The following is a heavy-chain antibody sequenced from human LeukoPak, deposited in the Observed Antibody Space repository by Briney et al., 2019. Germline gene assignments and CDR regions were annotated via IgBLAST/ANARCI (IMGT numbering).Heavy chain of an antibody. CDR2: ISSSSSYT. D-gene: IGHD2-2*01. V-gene: IGHV3-11*05. Sequence: KPGGSLRLSCAASAFTFSDYYMSWIRQAPGKGLEWVSYISSSSSYTNYADSVKGRFTISRDNAKNSLYLQMNSLRAKDTAVYYCARVRLVVPAATPLDYWGQGTLVTVSS. CDR1: AFTFSDYY. CDR3: ARVRLVVPAATPLDY. J-gene: IGHJ4*02.